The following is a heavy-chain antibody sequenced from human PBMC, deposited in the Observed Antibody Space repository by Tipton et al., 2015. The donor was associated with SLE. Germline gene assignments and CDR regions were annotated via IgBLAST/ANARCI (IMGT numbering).Heavy chain of an antibody. CDR2: INPSGGYT. J-gene: IGHJ4*02. D-gene: IGHD3-10*01. Sequence: QVQLVQSGAEVKKPGASVKVSCKASGYTFTNYVFSWVRQAPGQGLEWMGIINPSGGYTTYAQNFQGRVTMTRDTSTSTVYMELSSLKSADTAVYYCARGDLLWFNFDYWGQGTLVTVSS. CDR3: ARGDLLWFNFDY. V-gene: IGHV1-46*01. CDR1: GYTFTNYV.